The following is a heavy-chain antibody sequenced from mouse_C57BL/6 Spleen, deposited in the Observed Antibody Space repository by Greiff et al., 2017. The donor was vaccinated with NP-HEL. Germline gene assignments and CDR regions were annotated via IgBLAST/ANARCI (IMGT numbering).Heavy chain of an antibody. CDR2: IDPSDSYT. V-gene: IGHV1-50*01. Sequence: QVQLQQPGAELVKPGASVKLSCKASGYTFTSYWMQWVKQRPGQGLEWIGEIDPSDSYTNYNQKFKGKATLTVDTSSSTAYMQLSSLTSEDSAVYYCAKGYYGSINYFDYWGQGTTLTVSS. J-gene: IGHJ2*01. D-gene: IGHD1-1*01. CDR3: AKGYYGSINYFDY. CDR1: GYTFTSYW.